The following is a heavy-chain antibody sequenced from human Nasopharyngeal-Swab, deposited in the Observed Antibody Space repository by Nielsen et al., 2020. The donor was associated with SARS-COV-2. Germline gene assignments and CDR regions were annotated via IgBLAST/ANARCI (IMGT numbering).Heavy chain of an antibody. CDR2: ISSSGSTI. D-gene: IGHD6-13*01. V-gene: IGHV3-11*01. J-gene: IGHJ4*02. CDR3: ARNSASWYSPAENYFDY. Sequence: GESLKISCAAPGFTFSDYYMSWIRQAPGKGLEWVSYISSSGSTIYYADSVKGRFTISRDNAKNSLYLQMNSLRAEDTAVYYCARNSASWYSPAENYFDYWGQGTLVTVSS. CDR1: GFTFSDYY.